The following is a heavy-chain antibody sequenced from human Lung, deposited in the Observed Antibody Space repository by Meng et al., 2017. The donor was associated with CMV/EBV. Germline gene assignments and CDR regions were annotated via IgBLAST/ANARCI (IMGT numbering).Heavy chain of an antibody. Sequence: SVKVSXKASGGTFSSYAISWVRQAPGQGLEWMGGIIPILGIANYAQKFQGRVTITADKSTSTAYMELSSLRSEDTAVYYCARAIIRGVPAVDYYYGMDVWGQGTTVXVS. CDR2: IIPILGIA. CDR3: ARAIIRGVPAVDYYYGMDV. D-gene: IGHD2-2*01. CDR1: GGTFSSYA. V-gene: IGHV1-69*10. J-gene: IGHJ6*02.